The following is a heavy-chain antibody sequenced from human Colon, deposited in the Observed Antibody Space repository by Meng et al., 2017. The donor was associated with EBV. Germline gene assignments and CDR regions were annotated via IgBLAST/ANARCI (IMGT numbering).Heavy chain of an antibody. Sequence: QGQWQWSGPGLVKPSQPMSRTSTVLVCSTVSGGYHWSWIRQHPGKGLEWIGYIYYSGSTYYNPSLKSRVTISIDTSKNQFSLKLSSVTAADTAVYYCARGPSRWLQFSFDYWGQGTLVTVSS. J-gene: IGHJ4*02. D-gene: IGHD5-24*01. V-gene: IGHV4-31*03. CDR1: VCSTVSGGYH. CDR3: ARGPSRWLQFSFDY. CDR2: IYYSGST.